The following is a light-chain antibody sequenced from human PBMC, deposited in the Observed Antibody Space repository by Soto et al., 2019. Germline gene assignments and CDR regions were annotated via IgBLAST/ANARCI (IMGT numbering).Light chain of an antibody. CDR2: NDN. CDR1: TSNIEDNI. J-gene: IGLJ1*01. Sequence: QPVLTQPPSTSGTPGQRVTIACSGSTSNIEDNIVSWYQQLPGAAPKVLIYNDNQRPSGVPDRFSGSKSGTSASLAISGLQSEDEADYYCGTWDDSLNGQVFGPGTKVTVL. CDR3: GTWDDSLNGQV. V-gene: IGLV1-44*01.